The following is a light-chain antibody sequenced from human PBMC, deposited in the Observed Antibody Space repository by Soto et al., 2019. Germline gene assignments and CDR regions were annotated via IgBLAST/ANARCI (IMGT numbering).Light chain of an antibody. CDR2: EVS. CDR3: CSLTTSHTYV. Sequence: QSVLTQPASVSGSPGQSITISCTGTSGDVGGYNYVSWYQQHPGKVPKLIIYEVSKRPSGVSNRFSGSKSGNTASLTISGLQGEDESHYYCCSLTTSHTYVFGSGTKLTVL. V-gene: IGLV2-14*01. CDR1: SGDVGGYNY. J-gene: IGLJ1*01.